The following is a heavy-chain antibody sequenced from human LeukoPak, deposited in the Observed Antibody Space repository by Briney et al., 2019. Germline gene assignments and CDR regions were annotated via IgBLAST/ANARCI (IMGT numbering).Heavy chain of an antibody. J-gene: IGHJ4*02. CDR2: IRSKAYGGTT. D-gene: IGHD4-11*01. CDR1: GFTVSSNY. Sequence: PGGSLRLSCAASGFTVSSNYMSWVRQAPGKGLEWVGFIRSKAYGGTTEYAASVKGRFTISRDDSKSIAYLQMNSLKTEDTAVYYCTRDHDYTAHFDYWGQGTLVTVSS. CDR3: TRDHDYTAHFDY. V-gene: IGHV3-49*04.